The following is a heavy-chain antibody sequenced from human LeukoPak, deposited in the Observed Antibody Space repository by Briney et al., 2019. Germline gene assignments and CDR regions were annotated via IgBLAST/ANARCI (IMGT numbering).Heavy chain of an antibody. CDR1: GYSISSGYY. J-gene: IGHJ6*02. D-gene: IGHD3-10*01. CDR3: ARVEVSYYYGSGSYFTDYGMDV. V-gene: IGHV4-38-2*02. CDR2: INHSGST. Sequence: SETLSLTCTVSGYSISSGYYWGWIRQPPGKGLEWIGEINHSGSTNYNPSLKSRVTISVDTSKNQFSLKLSSVTAADTAVYYCARVEVSYYYGSGSYFTDYGMDVWGQGTTVTVSS.